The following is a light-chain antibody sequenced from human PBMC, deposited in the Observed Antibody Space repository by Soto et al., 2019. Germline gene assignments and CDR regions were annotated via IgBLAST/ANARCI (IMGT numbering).Light chain of an antibody. CDR3: QQYGSSPRT. J-gene: IGKJ1*01. Sequence: EIVLSQSPGSLSLSPGGRATLSCRASQSIISSYLAWYQQKPGQAPRLLIYGASSRATGIPDRFSGSGSGTDFTLTISRLEPEDFAVYYCQQYGSSPRTFGQGTKVDIK. V-gene: IGKV3-20*01. CDR1: QSIISSY. CDR2: GAS.